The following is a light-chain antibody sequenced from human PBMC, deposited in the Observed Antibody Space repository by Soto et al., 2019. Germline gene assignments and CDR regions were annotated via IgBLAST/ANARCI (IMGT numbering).Light chain of an antibody. J-gene: IGKJ2*01. CDR3: QQYGSSPYT. CDR2: GAS. V-gene: IGKV3-20*01. Sequence: EVGLTQSPGTLSLSPGARATLSCRASQSVSSSYLAWYQQKPGQAPRLLIYGASSRATGIPDRFSGSVSGTDFTLTISRLEPEDFAVYYCQQYGSSPYTFGQGTKLEIK. CDR1: QSVSSSY.